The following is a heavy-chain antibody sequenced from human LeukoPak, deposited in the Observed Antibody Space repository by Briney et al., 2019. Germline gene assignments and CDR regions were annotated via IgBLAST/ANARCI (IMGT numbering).Heavy chain of an antibody. CDR1: GYTLTGYY. CDR3: ARDRVGSGWPRPYYFEV. V-gene: IGHV1-2*02. Sequence: ASVKVSCKASGYTLTGYYLHLVRQAPGQGLEWMGWINPNTGATHSAQKFQGRITMTRDSSISTAYMDLSRLRSDDTAVYYCARDRVGSGWPRPYYFEVWGQGTLVTVSS. D-gene: IGHD6-19*01. CDR2: INPNTGAT. J-gene: IGHJ4*02.